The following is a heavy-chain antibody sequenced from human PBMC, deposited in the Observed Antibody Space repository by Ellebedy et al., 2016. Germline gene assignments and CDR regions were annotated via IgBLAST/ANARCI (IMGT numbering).Heavy chain of an antibody. Sequence: ASVKVSCKASGFTFASSAMQWVRQARGQRLEWIGWIVVGSGNTNYAQKFQERVTITRDMSTSTAYMELSSLRSEDTAVYYCAADNGVVISDDAFDIWGQGTMVTVSS. D-gene: IGHD3-3*01. CDR2: IVVGSGNT. CDR1: GFTFASSA. V-gene: IGHV1-58*02. CDR3: AADNGVVISDDAFDI. J-gene: IGHJ3*02.